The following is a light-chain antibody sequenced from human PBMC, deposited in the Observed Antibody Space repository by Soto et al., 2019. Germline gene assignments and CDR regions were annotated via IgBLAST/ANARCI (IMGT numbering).Light chain of an antibody. V-gene: IGKV1-39*01. CDR2: GAS. Sequence: DIRMSQSPSCLFANLGERVTITCLASQGISTYLHWYQQRPGKAPTLLIYGASNLHSGVPSRFSGRGSGTEFTLTISSLQPEDVATYYCQHTRTTPRTFGQGTKVDIK. CDR3: QHTRTTPRT. J-gene: IGKJ1*01. CDR1: QGISTY.